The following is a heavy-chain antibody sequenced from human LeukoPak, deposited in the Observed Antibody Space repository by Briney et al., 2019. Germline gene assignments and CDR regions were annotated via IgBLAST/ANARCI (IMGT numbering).Heavy chain of an antibody. Sequence: GGSLRLSCAASGFTFSSYAMSRVRQAPGRGLEWVSAISASGDVTFHADSVRGRFTISRDNSKSTLFLQMNDLRVEDTAKFYCAKSLFTSATGTVRAFHIWGQGTMVSVSS. D-gene: IGHD1-1*01. J-gene: IGHJ3*02. CDR1: GFTFSSYA. V-gene: IGHV3-23*01. CDR2: ISASGDVT. CDR3: AKSLFTSATGTVRAFHI.